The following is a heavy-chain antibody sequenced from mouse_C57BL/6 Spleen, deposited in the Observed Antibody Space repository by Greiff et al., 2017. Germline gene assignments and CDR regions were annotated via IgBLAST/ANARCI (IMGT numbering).Heavy chain of an antibody. D-gene: IGHD3-3*01. CDR3: ARRGDNGRYAMDY. V-gene: IGHV2-2*01. J-gene: IGHJ4*01. CDR1: GFSLTSYG. CDR2: IWSGGST. Sequence: QVQLKQSGPGLVQPSQSLSITCTVSGFSLTSYGVHWVRQSPGKGLEWLGLIWSGGSTDYNAAFISRLSISKDNSKSQVFFKMNSRQADDTAIYSCARRGDNGRYAMDYWGQGTSVTVSS.